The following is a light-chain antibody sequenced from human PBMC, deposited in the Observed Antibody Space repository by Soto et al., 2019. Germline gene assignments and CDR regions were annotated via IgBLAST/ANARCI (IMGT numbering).Light chain of an antibody. CDR1: SSNVGSYKL. Sequence: QSVLTQPASVSGSPGQSITISCTGTSSNVGSYKLVSWYQQHPGKAPRRMIFEANKRPSGVSNRFSGSKSGNTASLTISRLKVEDEADYYCCSSGGSPTYVFGTWTKVTVL. V-gene: IGLV2-23*01. CDR3: CSSGGSPTYV. J-gene: IGLJ1*01. CDR2: EAN.